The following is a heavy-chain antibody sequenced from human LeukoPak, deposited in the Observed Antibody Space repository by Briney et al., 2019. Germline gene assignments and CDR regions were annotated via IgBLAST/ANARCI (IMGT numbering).Heavy chain of an antibody. J-gene: IGHJ4*02. CDR1: GYTFTSYD. V-gene: IGHV1-8*01. Sequence: ASVKVSCKASGYTFTSYDINWVRQATGQGLEWMGWMNPNSGNTGHAQKFQGRVTMTRNTSISTAYMELSSLRSEDTAVYYCARARRLAAASYWGQGTLVTVSS. CDR3: ARARRLAAASY. CDR2: MNPNSGNT. D-gene: IGHD6-13*01.